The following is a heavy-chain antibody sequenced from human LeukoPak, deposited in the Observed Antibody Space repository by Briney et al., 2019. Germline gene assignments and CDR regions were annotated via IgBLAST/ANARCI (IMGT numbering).Heavy chain of an antibody. Sequence: GESLKISCEGFGYSFTKYWVGWVRQTPGKSLEWMGVIYPGEPRTRNSPSFQGQVTNSPDKSINTAYLQWSSLKASHTAMYYCACRDRVSTSSGPWGQGTLGTVSS. V-gene: IGHV5-51*01. CDR2: IYPGEPRT. CDR3: ACRDRVSTSSGP. CDR1: GYSFTKYW. J-gene: IGHJ5*02. D-gene: IGHD6-6*01.